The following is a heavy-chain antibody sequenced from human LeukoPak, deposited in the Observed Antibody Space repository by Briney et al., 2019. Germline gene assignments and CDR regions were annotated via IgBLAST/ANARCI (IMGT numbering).Heavy chain of an antibody. J-gene: IGHJ5*02. CDR1: GFTFSSYA. CDR3: AKGHIVVVPAQNWFDP. D-gene: IGHD2-2*01. V-gene: IGHV3-23*01. CDR2: ISGSGGST. Sequence: GGSLRLSCAASGFTFSSYAMSWVRQAPGKGLEWVSAISGSGGSTYYADSVKGRFTISRDNSKNTLYLQMNSLRAEDTAVYYCAKGHIVVVPAQNWFDPWGQGTLVTVSS.